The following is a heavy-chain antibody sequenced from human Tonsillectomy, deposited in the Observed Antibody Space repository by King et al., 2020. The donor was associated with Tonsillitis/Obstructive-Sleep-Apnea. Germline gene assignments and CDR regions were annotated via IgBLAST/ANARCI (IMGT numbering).Heavy chain of an antibody. Sequence: QLKESGPGLVKPSETLSLTCTVSGGSISSYYWSWIRQPPGKGLEWIGYIYYSGSTNYNPSLKSRVTISVDTSKNQFSLKLSSVTAADTAVYYCARGPAGKSDYWGQGTLVTVSS. CDR2: IYYSGST. V-gene: IGHV4-59*01. J-gene: IGHJ4*02. D-gene: IGHD1-14*01. CDR3: ARGPAGKSDY. CDR1: GGSISSYY.